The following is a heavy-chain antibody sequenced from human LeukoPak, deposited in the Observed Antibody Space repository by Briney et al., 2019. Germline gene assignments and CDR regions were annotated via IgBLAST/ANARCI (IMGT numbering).Heavy chain of an antibody. CDR1: GFTFSGSA. CDR2: IRSKANSYAT. D-gene: IGHD1-1*01. J-gene: IGHJ3*02. V-gene: IGHV3-73*01. CDR3: ANVQWNAFHI. Sequence: GGSLRLSCAASGFTFSGSAMHWVRQASGNGLEWVGRIRSKANSYATAYAASVKGRFTISRDDSKNTLYLQVNSLRAEDTSVYYCANVQWNAFHIWGQGTMVTVSS.